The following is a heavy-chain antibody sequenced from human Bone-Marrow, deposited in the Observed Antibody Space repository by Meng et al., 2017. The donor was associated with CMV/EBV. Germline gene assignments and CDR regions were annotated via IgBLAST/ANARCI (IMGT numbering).Heavy chain of an antibody. D-gene: IGHD2-2*02. CDR2: VSHDGRTK. CDR1: GFTFSSYG. Sequence: SCAASGFTFSSYGMHWVRQAPGKWLEWVAAVSHDGRTKFYADSVKGRFTISRDNSKNTLYLQVSSLRAEDTAVFYCAREYTTEENSDYWGQGTLVTVSS. CDR3: AREYTTEENSDY. V-gene: IGHV3-30*03. J-gene: IGHJ4*02.